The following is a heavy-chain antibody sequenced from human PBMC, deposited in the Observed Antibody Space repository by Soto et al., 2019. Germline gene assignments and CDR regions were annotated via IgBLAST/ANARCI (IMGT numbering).Heavy chain of an antibody. Sequence: GGSLRLSCSASGFTFSNFAMHWVRQAPGKGLEYVSGITSNGDNTYHADSVQGRFTISRDNSKSTLYLQMTSLRVEDTAVYYCVKGNQLLRYYFEYWGRGALVTVSS. D-gene: IGHD2-2*01. V-gene: IGHV3-64D*06. CDR2: ITSNGDNT. CDR3: VKGNQLLRYYFEY. CDR1: GFTFSNFA. J-gene: IGHJ4*02.